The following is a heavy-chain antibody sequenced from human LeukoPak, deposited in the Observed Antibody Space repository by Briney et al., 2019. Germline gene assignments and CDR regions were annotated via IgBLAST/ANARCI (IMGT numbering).Heavy chain of an antibody. J-gene: IGHJ6*04. CDR2: TYYSGST. D-gene: IGHD6-13*01. V-gene: IGHV4-59*01. Sequence: SETLSLTCTVSGGSISSYYWSWIRQPPGKGLEWIGYTYYSGSTNYNPSLKSRVTISVDTSKNQFSLKLSSVTAADTAVYYCARVSSSWSYGMDVWGKGTTVTVSS. CDR1: GGSISSYY. CDR3: ARVSSSWSYGMDV.